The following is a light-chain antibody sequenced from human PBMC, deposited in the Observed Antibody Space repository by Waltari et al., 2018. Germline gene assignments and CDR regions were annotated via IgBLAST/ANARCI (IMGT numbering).Light chain of an antibody. Sequence: DIVMTQSPDSLAGSLGERATINHTSSQSVLYSSDNKNFLAWYQQKPGQPPKLLIYWASTRESGVPDRFSGSGSGTDFTLTISSLQAEDVAVYYCQQYYSTPWTFAQGTKVEIK. CDR2: WAS. J-gene: IGKJ1*01. CDR1: QSVLYSSDNKNF. CDR3: QQYYSTPWT. V-gene: IGKV4-1*01.